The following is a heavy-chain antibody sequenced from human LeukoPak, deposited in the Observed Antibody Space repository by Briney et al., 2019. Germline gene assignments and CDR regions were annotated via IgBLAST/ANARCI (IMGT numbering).Heavy chain of an antibody. CDR2: ITGSGAIT. Sequence: GGSLRLSCGASGFTFSSYAMSWVRQAPGKGLEWGSAITGSGAITYYADPVKGRFTFSGAISKKTLLLQMNSLGAEARAVSYGARQWLRNGWAQGILVRVSS. CDR3: ARQWLRNG. D-gene: IGHD6-19*01. CDR1: GFTFSSYA. V-gene: IGHV3-23*01. J-gene: IGHJ4*02.